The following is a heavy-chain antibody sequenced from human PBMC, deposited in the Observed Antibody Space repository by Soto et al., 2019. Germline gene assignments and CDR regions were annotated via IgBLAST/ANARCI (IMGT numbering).Heavy chain of an antibody. V-gene: IGHV3-21*01. CDR1: GFTFSSYT. D-gene: IGHD3-22*01. J-gene: IGHJ4*02. CDR2: ISSSGRYI. Sequence: GGSLRLSCAASGFTFSSYTMNWVRQAPGKGLEWVSSISSSGRYIYYADSLMGRFTISRDNAKNSLYLQMNSLGAEDTAVYYCATAPYYCESSSSPYFDYWGQGTLVTVSS. CDR3: ATAPYYCESSSSPYFDY.